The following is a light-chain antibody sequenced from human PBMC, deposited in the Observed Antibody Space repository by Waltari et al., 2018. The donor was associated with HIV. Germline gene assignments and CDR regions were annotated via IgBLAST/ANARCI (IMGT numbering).Light chain of an antibody. CDR3: SSYTSSSTLV. J-gene: IGLJ2*01. V-gene: IGLV2-14*01. CDR1: SCDVGRYTY. CDR2: AVS. Sequence: QSALTQPASVSGSPGQSIPISSTRTSCDVGRYTYLSWYQQHPGKAPKLMIYAVSNRPSGVSNRFSGSKSGNTASLTISGLQSEDEADYYCSSYTSSSTLVFGGGTKLTVL.